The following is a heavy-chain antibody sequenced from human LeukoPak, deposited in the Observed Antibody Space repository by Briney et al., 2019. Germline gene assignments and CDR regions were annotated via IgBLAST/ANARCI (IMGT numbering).Heavy chain of an antibody. V-gene: IGHV1-18*01. CDR2: ISATSGNT. CDR3: GKGSSGWSRDP. D-gene: IGHD6-19*01. J-gene: IGHJ5*02. CDR1: GYTFTERG. Sequence: ASVKVSCKASGYTFTERGISWMRHVPGQGLEWMGWISATSGNTYYAQTFQDRVTMTTDASTSTAYMELRDLTADDTAVYYCGKGSSGWSRDPWGQGTLITVSS.